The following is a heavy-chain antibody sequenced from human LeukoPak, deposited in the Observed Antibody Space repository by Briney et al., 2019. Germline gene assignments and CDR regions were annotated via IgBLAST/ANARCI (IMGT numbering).Heavy chain of an antibody. Sequence: PSDTLPLTCTVSGRPISGYHWIWIRQPPGKALEGIGYIYYSGNTNYNPSLQSRVTISVDTSKNQFSLKLSSVTAADTAVYYCARHNYYDSSGYYPLSYWGQGTLVTVSS. CDR3: ARHNYYDSSGYYPLSY. V-gene: IGHV4-59*08. D-gene: IGHD3-22*01. J-gene: IGHJ4*02. CDR2: IYYSGNT. CDR1: GRPISGYH.